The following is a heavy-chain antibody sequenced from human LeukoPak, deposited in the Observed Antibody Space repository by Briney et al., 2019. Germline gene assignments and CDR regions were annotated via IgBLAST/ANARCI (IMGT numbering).Heavy chain of an antibody. D-gene: IGHD2-15*01. CDR3: ARGQTRIVGGERHIPMPSVDY. J-gene: IGHJ4*02. CDR2: IYHRGST. V-gene: IGHV4-4*02. Sequence: PSETLSLTCAVSGDSIISSNCWSWFRQPPGKGLEWIGDIYHRGSTNYNPSLKSRVTISVDKSTNQFSLKLTSVTAADTAVYYCARGQTRIVGGERHIPMPSVDYWGQGTLVTVSS. CDR1: GDSIISSNC.